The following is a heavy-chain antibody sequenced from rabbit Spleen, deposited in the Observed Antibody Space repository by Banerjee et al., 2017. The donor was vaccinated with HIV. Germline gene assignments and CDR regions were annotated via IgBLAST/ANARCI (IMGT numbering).Heavy chain of an antibody. Sequence: QEQLEESGGDLVKPEGSLTLTCKASGFSFSTTYWPCWVRQAPGKGLEWIGCIGVNYGSTYYASWAKGRFTISKPSSTTVTLQMTSLTAADTATYFCARHRNGAGYKFELWGPGTLVTVS. CDR1: GFSFSTTYW. D-gene: IGHD3-1*01. CDR2: IGVNYGST. CDR3: ARHRNGAGYKFEL. V-gene: IGHV1S45*01. J-gene: IGHJ4*01.